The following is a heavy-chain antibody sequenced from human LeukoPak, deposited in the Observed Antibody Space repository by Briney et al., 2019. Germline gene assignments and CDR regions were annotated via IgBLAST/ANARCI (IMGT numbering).Heavy chain of an antibody. CDR1: GGTFTSYA. D-gene: IGHD6-19*01. Sequence: GASVKVSCKTSGGTFTSYAITWVRQAPGQGLEWMGKIIPISGTTNYAQKFQGRVTITTDESTSTAYMELSSLRSEDTAVYYCARPKSSGWYGFDYWGQGTLVTVSS. V-gene: IGHV1-69*05. J-gene: IGHJ4*02. CDR3: ARPKSSGWYGFDY. CDR2: IIPISGTT.